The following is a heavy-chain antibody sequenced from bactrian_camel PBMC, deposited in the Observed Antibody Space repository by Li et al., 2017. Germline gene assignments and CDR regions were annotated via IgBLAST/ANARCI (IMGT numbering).Heavy chain of an antibody. J-gene: IGHJ4*01. V-gene: IGHV3S53*01. CDR1: GDTYLRNG. CDR2: IDVDEGT. D-gene: IGHD7*01. CDR3: GAEGGGCYLGPAANWLTFTD. Sequence: HVQLVESGGGSVAPGGSLRLSCVASGDTYLRNGMGWFREAPGKEREAIASIDVDEGTSYADSVMGRFTVSQDNAKITLYLQMNSLEPEDTARYYCGAEGGGCYLGPAANWLTFTDWGQGTQVTVS.